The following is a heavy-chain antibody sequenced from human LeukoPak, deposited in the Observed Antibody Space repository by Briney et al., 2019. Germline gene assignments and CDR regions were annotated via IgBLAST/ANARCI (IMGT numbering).Heavy chain of an antibody. CDR1: GGSISSGGYY. V-gene: IGHV4-31*03. CDR2: IYYSGST. Sequence: SETLSLTCTVSGGSISSGGYYWSWIRQHPGKGLEWIGYIYYSGSTYYNPSLKSRVTISVDTSKNQFSLELSSVTAADTAVYYCARSRAGGYYYFDYWGQGTLVTVSS. D-gene: IGHD2-2*03. J-gene: IGHJ4*02. CDR3: ARSRAGGYYYFDY.